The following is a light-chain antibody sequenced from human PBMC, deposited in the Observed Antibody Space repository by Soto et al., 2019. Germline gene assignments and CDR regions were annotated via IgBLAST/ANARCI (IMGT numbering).Light chain of an antibody. V-gene: IGKV1-5*01. Sequence: DIQMTQSPSTLSASVGDRVTITCRASEGMSNCLALYQQKPGKATKLLISGASSLQSVVPSRFSGSASGTEFTLTISSLQPDDIATYYCQQCHRYLTFGQGTKVDI. CDR1: EGMSNC. J-gene: IGKJ1*01. CDR3: QQCHRYLT. CDR2: GAS.